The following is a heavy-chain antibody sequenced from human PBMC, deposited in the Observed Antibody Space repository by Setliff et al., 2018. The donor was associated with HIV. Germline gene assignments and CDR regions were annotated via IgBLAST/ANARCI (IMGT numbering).Heavy chain of an antibody. Sequence: ASVKVSCKASNYTFTNYAITWVRQAPGQRPEWMGWISAYDGDTKYTQKFHNRLSMTADTSTTTAYMDLRGLTSDDTGVYYCARVGLSAVPFPTVYWGQGTLVTVSS. J-gene: IGHJ4*02. D-gene: IGHD4-4*01. CDR2: ISAYDGDT. V-gene: IGHV1-18*01. CDR1: NYTFTNYA. CDR3: ARVGLSAVPFPTVY.